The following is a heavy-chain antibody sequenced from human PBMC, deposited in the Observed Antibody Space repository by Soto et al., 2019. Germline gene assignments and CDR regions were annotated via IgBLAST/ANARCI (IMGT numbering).Heavy chain of an antibody. CDR2: ISTTGVT. Sequence: QVKLQESGRGLVKPSETLSLSCTVSGGSLGDVYWTWIRQPPGKEMEWIGYISTTGVTNYSPSLKSRVTMSTDTYNNQFSLNLSSEAAADTAIYFCARHGGEVVMVRDWGQGIQVTVSS. D-gene: IGHD3-10*01. CDR3: ARHGGEVVMVRD. CDR1: GGSLGDVY. V-gene: IGHV4-59*08. J-gene: IGHJ4*02.